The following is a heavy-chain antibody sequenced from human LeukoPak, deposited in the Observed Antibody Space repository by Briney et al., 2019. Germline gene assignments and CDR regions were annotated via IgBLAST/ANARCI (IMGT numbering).Heavy chain of an antibody. J-gene: IGHJ4*02. V-gene: IGHV1-46*01. CDR2: INPSGGST. D-gene: IGHD3-10*01. CDR3: ARDGRFYGSGSYHPAY. CDR1: GYTFTSYY. Sequence: ASVKVSCKAPGYTFTSYYMHWVRQAPGQGLEWMGIINPSGGSTSYAQKFQGRVTMTRDTSTSTVYMELSSLRSEDTAVYYCARDGRFYGSGSYHPAYWGQGTLVTVSS.